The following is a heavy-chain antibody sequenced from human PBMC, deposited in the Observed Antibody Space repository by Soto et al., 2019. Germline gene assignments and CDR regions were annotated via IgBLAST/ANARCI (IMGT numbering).Heavy chain of an antibody. CDR1: GFTFSRYN. D-gene: IGHD6-19*01. CDR3: ARDGLIGDDSGWYVY. V-gene: IGHV3-21*02. CDR2: ISSSSGST. Sequence: EVRLVESGGGLVKPGGSLRLSCAASGFTFSRYNMNWVRQASGKGLEWVSYISSSSGSTYYADSAKGRFTISRDNAKNSLYLQMNSLRAEDTAVYYCARDGLIGDDSGWYVYWGQGTLVTVSS. J-gene: IGHJ4*02.